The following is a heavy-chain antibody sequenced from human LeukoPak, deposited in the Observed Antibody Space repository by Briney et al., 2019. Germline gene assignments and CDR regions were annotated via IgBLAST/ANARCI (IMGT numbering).Heavy chain of an antibody. CDR3: AKDDDSSGYYGY. Sequence: GASLRLSCAASGFTFSSYAMSWVRQAPGKGLEWVAVISYDGSNKYYADSVKGRFTISRDNSKNTLYLQMNSLRAEDTAVYYCAKDDDSSGYYGYWGQGTLVTVSS. CDR1: GFTFSSYA. J-gene: IGHJ4*02. CDR2: ISYDGSNK. V-gene: IGHV3-30*18. D-gene: IGHD3-22*01.